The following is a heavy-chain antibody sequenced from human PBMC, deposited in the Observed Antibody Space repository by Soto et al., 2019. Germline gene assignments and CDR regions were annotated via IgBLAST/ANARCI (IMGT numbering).Heavy chain of an antibody. J-gene: IGHJ4*02. CDR3: ARDLGSGDEPGDY. CDR2: IIPLFGTT. V-gene: IGHV1-69*14. Sequence: QVQLVQSGAEVKKPGSSVKVSCKASGDTFSGYSISWVRQAPGQGLEWMGGIIPLFGTTNYAQRFQGRVTITADKSTSTAYMELSSLKSEDTAIYYFARDLGSGDEPGDYWGQGTLVTVSS. CDR1: GDTFSGYS. D-gene: IGHD5-12*01.